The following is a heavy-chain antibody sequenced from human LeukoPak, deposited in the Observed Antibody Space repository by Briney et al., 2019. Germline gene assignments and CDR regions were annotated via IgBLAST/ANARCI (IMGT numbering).Heavy chain of an antibody. J-gene: IGHJ6*02. D-gene: IGHD6-6*01. CDR3: AGDRDSSSMDV. CDR2: ITSSSSYI. V-gene: IGHV3-21*01. Sequence: GGSLTLSCAASGHTFKNYRMNWVRQAPGKGLEWVSYITSSSSYIYYGDSVKGRFTISRDNAKNSLYLQMNSLRADDTAVYYCAGDRDSSSMDVWGQETTVTVSS. CDR1: GHTFKNYR.